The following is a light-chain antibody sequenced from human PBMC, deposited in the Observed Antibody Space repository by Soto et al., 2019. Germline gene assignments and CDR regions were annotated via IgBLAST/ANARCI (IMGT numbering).Light chain of an antibody. J-gene: IGLJ1*01. Sequence: QSVLTQPTSVSAAPGQKVTISCSGSSSNVGNNFVSWYQQLPGAAPKFLIYDDSKRASGIPDRFSGSKTGSSATLAITGLQPGDEADYYCETWDSRLSAGVFGTGTKVTVL. CDR3: ETWDSRLSAGV. CDR2: DDS. CDR1: SSNVGNNF. V-gene: IGLV1-51*01.